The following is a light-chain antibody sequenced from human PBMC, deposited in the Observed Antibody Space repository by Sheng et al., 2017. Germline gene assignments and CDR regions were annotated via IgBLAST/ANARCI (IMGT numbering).Light chain of an antibody. CDR3: QHYGSSQFT. J-gene: IGKJ3*01. V-gene: IGKV3-20*01. Sequence: EIVLTQSPGTLSLSPGERATLSCRASQSISSSYLAWYQQKPGQAPRLLIYGASSRATGIPDRFSGSGSGTDFTLTISRLEPEDFAMYCCQHYGSSQFTFGPGTKVEIK. CDR2: GAS. CDR1: QSISSSY.